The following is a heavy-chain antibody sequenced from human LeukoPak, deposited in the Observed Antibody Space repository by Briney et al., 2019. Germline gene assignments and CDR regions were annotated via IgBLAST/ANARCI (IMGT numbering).Heavy chain of an antibody. V-gene: IGHV3-33*01. D-gene: IGHD2-2*01. J-gene: IGHJ4*02. Sequence: RSLRLSCAASGFTFSNYGMHWVRQAPGKGLEWVAVIWYDGSNKYYADSVKGRFTISRDNSKNTLDLQMNSLRAEDTAVYYCTRKAHYCSSTSCIDYWGQGTLVTVSA. CDR2: IWYDGSNK. CDR3: TRKAHYCSSTSCIDY. CDR1: GFTFSNYG.